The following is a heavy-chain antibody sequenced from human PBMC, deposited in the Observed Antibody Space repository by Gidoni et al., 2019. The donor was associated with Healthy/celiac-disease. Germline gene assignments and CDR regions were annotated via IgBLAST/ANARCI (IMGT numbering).Heavy chain of an antibody. CDR2: ISGSGCST. D-gene: IGHD6-13*01. CDR1: GFTFRSYA. CDR3: AKDSSSWKLPHYFDY. J-gene: IGHJ4*02. Sequence: EVQLLESGGGLVQPGGSLRLSCAASGFTFRSYAMSWVRQAPGKGLEWVSAISGSGCSTYYADSVKGRFTSSRDNSKNTLYLQMNRLRAEDTAVYYCAKDSSSWKLPHYFDYWGQGTLVTVSS. V-gene: IGHV3-23*01.